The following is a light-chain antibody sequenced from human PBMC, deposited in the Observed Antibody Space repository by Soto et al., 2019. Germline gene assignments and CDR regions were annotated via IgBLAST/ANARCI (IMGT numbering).Light chain of an antibody. CDR1: QSVNSH. CDR2: EAS. Sequence: VMTQFPATMAESPGERSTLSCKAIQSVNSHLAWYQQKPGKAPRLLIYEASTRATGIPARFSGRGSGTEFTLTVSSLQSEDFDVYYCQQYKDWPPTFGGGTKVDIK. J-gene: IGKJ4*01. V-gene: IGKV3-15*01. CDR3: QQYKDWPPT.